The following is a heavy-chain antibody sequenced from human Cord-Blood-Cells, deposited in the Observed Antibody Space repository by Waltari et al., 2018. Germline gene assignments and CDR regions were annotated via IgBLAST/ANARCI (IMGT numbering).Heavy chain of an antibody. CDR1: GGSLSSGDYY. CDR3: ATHIAAAGLFDY. CDR2: IYYSGST. Sequence: QVQLQESGPGLVKHSQTLSLTCTVSGGSLSSGDYYWRWIRQPPGKGLEWIGYIYYSGSTYYNPSLKSRVTISVDTSKNQFSLKLSSVTAADTAVYYCATHIAAAGLFDYWGQGTLVTVSS. D-gene: IGHD6-13*01. V-gene: IGHV4-30-4*01. J-gene: IGHJ4*02.